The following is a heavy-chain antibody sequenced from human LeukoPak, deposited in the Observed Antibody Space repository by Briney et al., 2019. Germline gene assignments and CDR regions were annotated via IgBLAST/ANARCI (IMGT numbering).Heavy chain of an antibody. J-gene: IGHJ4*02. CDR3: ARDLADYFDY. Sequence: SVKVSCKASGYTFTSYGISWVRQAPGQGLEWMGGIIPIFGTANYAQKFQGRVTITADESTSTAYMELSSLRSEDTAVYYCARDLADYFDYWGQGTLVTVSS. CDR2: IIPIFGTA. V-gene: IGHV1-69*13. CDR1: GYTFTSYG.